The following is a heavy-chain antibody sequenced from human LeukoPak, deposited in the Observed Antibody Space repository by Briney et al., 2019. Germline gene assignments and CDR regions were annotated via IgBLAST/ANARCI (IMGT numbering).Heavy chain of an antibody. D-gene: IGHD4-17*01. CDR3: ARGLLPAGDYVWYFDL. CDR1: GGTFSSYA. V-gene: IGHV1-69*06. Sequence: SVKVSCKASGGTFSSYAISWVRQAPGQGLEWMGGIIPIFGTANYAQKFQGRVTITADKSTSTAYMELSSLRSEDTAVYYCARGLLPAGDYVWYFDLWGRGTLVTVSS. J-gene: IGHJ2*01. CDR2: IIPIFGTA.